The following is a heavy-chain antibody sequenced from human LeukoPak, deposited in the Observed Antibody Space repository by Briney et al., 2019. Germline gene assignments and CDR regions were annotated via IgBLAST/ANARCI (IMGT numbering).Heavy chain of an antibody. J-gene: IGHJ4*02. D-gene: IGHD1-26*01. Sequence: GGSLRLSCAASGFTFCTYWMSWVRQAPGKGLEWGANMKQDGSEEYYVDSVKGRFTISRDNAKNSLYLQMNSLRAEDTAVYYCARDKIVGATVLDYWGQGSLVTVSS. V-gene: IGHV3-7*03. CDR2: MKQDGSEE. CDR1: GFTFCTYW. CDR3: ARDKIVGATVLDY.